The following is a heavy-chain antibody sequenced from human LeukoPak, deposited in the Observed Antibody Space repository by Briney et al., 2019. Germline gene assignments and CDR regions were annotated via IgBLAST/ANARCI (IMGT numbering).Heavy chain of an antibody. CDR1: GFTFSSYD. D-gene: IGHD1-26*01. Sequence: PGGSLRLSCGASGFTFSSYDMHWVRRAPGKGLEWVAGIRYDGRHTYHADSVKGRFTISRDNSKNTLYLQMNSLRAEDTAVYYCATERSYYESPEGSVGAFDIWGPGTMVTVSS. CDR2: IRYDGRHT. CDR3: ATERSYYESPEGSVGAFDI. J-gene: IGHJ3*02. V-gene: IGHV3-33*03.